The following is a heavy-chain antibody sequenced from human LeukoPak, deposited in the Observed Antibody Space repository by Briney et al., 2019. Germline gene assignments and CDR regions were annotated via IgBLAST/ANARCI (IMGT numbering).Heavy chain of an antibody. Sequence: GGSLRLSCAASGFTFSSYGMHWVRQAPGKGLEWVAFIRYDGSNKYYADSVKGRFTISRDNAKNSLYLQMNSLRAEDTAVYYCAKGVSENFDYWGQGTLVTVSS. CDR3: AKGVSENFDY. J-gene: IGHJ4*02. CDR1: GFTFSSYG. D-gene: IGHD3-16*01. CDR2: IRYDGSNK. V-gene: IGHV3-30*02.